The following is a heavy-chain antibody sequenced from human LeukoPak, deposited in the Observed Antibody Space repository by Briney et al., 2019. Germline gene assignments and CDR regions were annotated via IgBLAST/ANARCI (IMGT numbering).Heavy chain of an antibody. CDR3: ARDKRYCSGGSCYPYFDD. D-gene: IGHD2-15*01. Sequence: PSQTHSLTYTVSGGSFGRGGYYWGWIRQHPWKGLQWFGYIDYSGSTYYNPSLKSRVTISVDTSKNQFSLKLSSVTAADTAVYYCARDKRYCSGGSCYPYFDDWGQGTLVSVSS. CDR2: IDYSGST. V-gene: IGHV4-31*03. CDR1: GGSFGRGGYY. J-gene: IGHJ4*02.